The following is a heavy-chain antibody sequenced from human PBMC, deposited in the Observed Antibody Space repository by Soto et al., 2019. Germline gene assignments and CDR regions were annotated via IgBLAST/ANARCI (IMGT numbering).Heavy chain of an antibody. CDR1: DGSVSSGSYY. CDR2: IYYSGST. V-gene: IGHV4-61*01. D-gene: IGHD5-12*01. CDR3: ARAVATYPPSGELDY. J-gene: IGHJ4*02. Sequence: PSETLSLTCTVSDGSVSSGSYYWSWIRQPPGKGLEWIGYIYYSGSTNYNPSLKSRVTISVDTSKNQFSLKLSSVTAADTAVYYCARAVATYPPSGELDYWGQGTLVTVSA.